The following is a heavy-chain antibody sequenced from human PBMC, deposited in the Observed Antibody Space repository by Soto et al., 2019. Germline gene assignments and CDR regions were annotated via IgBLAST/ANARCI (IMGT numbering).Heavy chain of an antibody. D-gene: IGHD2-21*02. J-gene: IGHJ5*01. CDR2: IYYSGSV. V-gene: IGHV4-39*01. CDR1: GGSITRGSFY. Sequence: QVQVQEAGPGLLKPSETLSLTCTVSGGSITRGSFYWGWVRHSPGKGLEWIGSIYYSGSVFYNPSLESRVTCSADVSRVQFSLKLTSVTAADTAVYYCARHGTALTAVNWFVYWGHGTLVTVSS. CDR3: ARHGTALTAVNWFVY.